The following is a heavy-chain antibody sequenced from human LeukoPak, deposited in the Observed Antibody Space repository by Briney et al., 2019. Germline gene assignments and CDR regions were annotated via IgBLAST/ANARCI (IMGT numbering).Heavy chain of an antibody. D-gene: IGHD3-10*01. Sequence: PTGGSLRLSCAASGLTFSSYGMNWVRQAPGKGLEWVSAISGSGDSTYHADSVRGRFTVSRDNSKNTLYLQMKSLSAEDTAVYYCAKVTGSGSYLADAFDIWGHGTVVPVSS. V-gene: IGHV3-23*01. J-gene: IGHJ3*02. CDR1: GLTFSSYG. CDR2: ISGSGDST. CDR3: AKVTGSGSYLADAFDI.